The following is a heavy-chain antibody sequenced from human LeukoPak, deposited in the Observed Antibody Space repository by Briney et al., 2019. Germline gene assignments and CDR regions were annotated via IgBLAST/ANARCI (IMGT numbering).Heavy chain of an antibody. Sequence: GASVKVSCKASGYTFTSYGISWVRQAPGQGLEWMGWISAYNGNTNYAQKLQGRVTMTTDTSTSTAYMELRSLRSDDTAVYYCARGRSQGLAGTDYYYYMDVWGKGTTVTVSS. J-gene: IGHJ6*03. D-gene: IGHD6-19*01. CDR2: ISAYNGNT. CDR3: ARGRSQGLAGTDYYYYMDV. V-gene: IGHV1-18*01. CDR1: GYTFTSYG.